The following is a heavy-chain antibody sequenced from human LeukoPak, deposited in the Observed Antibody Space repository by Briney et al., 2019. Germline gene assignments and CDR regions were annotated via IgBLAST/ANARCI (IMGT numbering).Heavy chain of an antibody. V-gene: IGHV1-18*01. D-gene: IGHD3-3*01. CDR2: IHTYNGHT. J-gene: IGHJ4*02. CDR3: ARAYDFWSGSDY. CDR1: GYTFTNYG. Sequence: ASVKVSCKASGYTFTNYGVSWVRQAPGQGLEWMGWIHTYNGHTNYAQKLQGRVTMTTDTSTSTAYMELRSLRSDDTAVYYCARAYDFWSGSDYWGQGTLVTVSS.